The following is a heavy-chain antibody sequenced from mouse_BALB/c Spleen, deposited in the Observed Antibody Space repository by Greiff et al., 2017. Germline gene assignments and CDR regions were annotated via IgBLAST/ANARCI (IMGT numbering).Heavy chain of an antibody. D-gene: IGHD1-1*01. CDR2: IDPETGGT. CDR3: TRSTTVPYAMDY. J-gene: IGHJ4*01. V-gene: IGHV1-15*01. CDR1: GYTFTDYE. Sequence: VQLQQSGAELVRPGASVTLSCKASGYTFTDYEMHWVKQTPVHGLEWIGAIDPETGGTAYNQKFKGKATLTADKSSSTAYMGLRSLTSEDSAVYYCTRSTTVPYAMDYWGQGTSVTVSS.